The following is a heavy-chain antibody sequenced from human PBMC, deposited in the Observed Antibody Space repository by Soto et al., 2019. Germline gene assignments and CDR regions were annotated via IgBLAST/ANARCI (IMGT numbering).Heavy chain of an antibody. CDR3: ARGESSGWSRFVY. CDR2: IIPIFGTA. Sequence: QVQLVQSGAEVKKPGSSVKVSCKASGGTFSSYAISWVRQAPGQGLEWRGGIIPIFGTANYAQKFQGRITTTADESTSTAYMELSSLRSDDTAVYYCARGESSGWSRFVYWGEGPLVTVSS. V-gene: IGHV1-69*12. J-gene: IGHJ4*02. D-gene: IGHD6-19*01. CDR1: GGTFSSYA.